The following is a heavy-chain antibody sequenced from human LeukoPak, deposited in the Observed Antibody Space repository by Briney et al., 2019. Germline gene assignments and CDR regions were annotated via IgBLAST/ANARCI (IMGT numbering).Heavy chain of an antibody. J-gene: IGHJ4*02. CDR3: ARVEGYGDYYFDY. D-gene: IGHD4-17*01. V-gene: IGHV4-61*01. CDR2: IYYSGST. CDR1: GGSISSSSYY. Sequence: SETLSLTCTVSGGSISSSSYYWSWIRQPPGKGLEWIGYIYYSGSTNYNPSLKSRVTISVDTSKNQFSLRLSSVTAADTAVYYCARVEGYGDYYFDYWGQGTLVTVSS.